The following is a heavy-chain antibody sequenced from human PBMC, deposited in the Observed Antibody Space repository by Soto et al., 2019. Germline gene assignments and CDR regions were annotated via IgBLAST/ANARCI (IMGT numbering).Heavy chain of an antibody. Sequence: QVQLVQSGAEMKKPGASVKVSCKASGYTFTSYYMHWVRQAPGQGLEWMGIINPSGGSTSYAQKFQGRVTMTRDTSTSTVYMELSSLRSEDTAVYYCARDHLGWDYYGSGSSPTPHYWGQGTLVTVSS. CDR1: GYTFTSYY. V-gene: IGHV1-46*01. CDR3: ARDHLGWDYYGSGSSPTPHY. D-gene: IGHD3-10*01. CDR2: INPSGGST. J-gene: IGHJ4*02.